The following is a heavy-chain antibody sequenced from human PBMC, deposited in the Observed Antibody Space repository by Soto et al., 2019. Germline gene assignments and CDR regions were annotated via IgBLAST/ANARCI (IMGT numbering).Heavy chain of an antibody. Sequence: GGSLRLSCAASGFTFSSYAMSWVRQAPGKGLEWVSAISGSGGSTYYADSVKGRFTISRDNSKNALYLQMNSLRAEDTAVYYCAKGPYYYDSSSYQNPDYWGQGTLVTVSS. D-gene: IGHD3-22*01. CDR1: GFTFSSYA. V-gene: IGHV3-23*01. J-gene: IGHJ4*02. CDR3: AKGPYYYDSSSYQNPDY. CDR2: ISGSGGST.